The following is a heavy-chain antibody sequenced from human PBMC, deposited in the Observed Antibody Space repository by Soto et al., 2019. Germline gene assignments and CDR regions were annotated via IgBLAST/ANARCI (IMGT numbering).Heavy chain of an antibody. CDR1: GFTFSGSA. Sequence: GGSLRLSCAASGFTFSGSAMHWVRQASGKGLEWVGRIRSKANSYATAYAASVKGRFTISRDDSKNTAYLQMNSLKTEDTAVYYCTRPTQNYGDHIYYGMDVWGQGTTVTVSS. CDR2: IRSKANSYAT. J-gene: IGHJ6*02. V-gene: IGHV3-73*01. CDR3: TRPTQNYGDHIYYGMDV. D-gene: IGHD4-17*01.